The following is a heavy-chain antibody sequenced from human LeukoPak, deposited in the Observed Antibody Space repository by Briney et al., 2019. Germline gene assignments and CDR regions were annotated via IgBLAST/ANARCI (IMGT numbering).Heavy chain of an antibody. Sequence: SQTLSLTRTVSGDSLSRGVYYLSSIRQHPGKGLEWIGYIYYSGSTYYNPSLKSRVTISVHTSKNQFSLMLSSVTTADTAVYYCARVAGYSSPFAYWGQGTLVTVSS. V-gene: IGHV4-31*03. CDR2: IYYSGST. J-gene: IGHJ4*02. D-gene: IGHD6-13*01. CDR3: ARVAGYSSPFAY. CDR1: GDSLSRGVYY.